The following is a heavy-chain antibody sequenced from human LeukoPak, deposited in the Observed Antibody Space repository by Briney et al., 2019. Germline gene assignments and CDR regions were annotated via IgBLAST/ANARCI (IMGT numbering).Heavy chain of an antibody. V-gene: IGHV3-48*01. D-gene: IGHD5-18*01. CDR3: ARAVPRGSSYGYYDF. J-gene: IGHJ4*02. Sequence: GGSLTLSCAASGFTFSSYYMNWVRQAPGKGLEWVSYIRSATFYYADSVKGRFTISRDNAKHSLFLQMNSRRAEETAVYYCARAVPRGSSYGYYDFWGQGTLVTVSS. CDR1: GFTFSSYY. CDR2: IRSATF.